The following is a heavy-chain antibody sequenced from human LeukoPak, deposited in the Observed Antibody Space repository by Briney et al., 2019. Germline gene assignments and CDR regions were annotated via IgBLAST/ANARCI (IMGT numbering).Heavy chain of an antibody. Sequence: SETLSLTCTVSGGSISSSSYYWGWIRQPPGTGLEWIGSIYYIGSTYYNPSLKSRVTISVDTSKKQFSLKLSSVTAADTAVYYCASAADLDFDSWGQGTLVTVSS. CDR3: ASAADLDFDS. V-gene: IGHV4-39*07. J-gene: IGHJ4*02. D-gene: IGHD3/OR15-3a*01. CDR1: GGSISSSSYY. CDR2: IYYIGST.